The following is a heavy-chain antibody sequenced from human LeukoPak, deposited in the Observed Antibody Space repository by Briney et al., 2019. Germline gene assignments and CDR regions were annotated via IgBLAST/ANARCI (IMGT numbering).Heavy chain of an antibody. D-gene: IGHD3-10*01. CDR1: GASFSGFR. CDR2: INHSGST. J-gene: IGHJ6*02. CDR3: ARVRRGSGSYFYGMDV. Sequence: SETLSLTCAVHGASFSGFRWTWIRQPPGRGLEWIGEINHSGSTNYNPSLKSRVTISVDTSKNQFSLKLSSVTAADTAVYYCARVRRGSGSYFYGMDVWGQGTTVTVSS. V-gene: IGHV4-34*01.